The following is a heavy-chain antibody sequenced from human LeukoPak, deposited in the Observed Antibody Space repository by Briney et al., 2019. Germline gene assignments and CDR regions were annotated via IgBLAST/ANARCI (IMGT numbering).Heavy chain of an antibody. Sequence: ASVEVSCKASGYTFTGYYMHWVRQAPGQGLEWMGWINPNSGGTNYAQKFQGRVTMTRDTSISTAYMELSRLRSDDTAVYYCARVEWFGELLISFDYWGQGTLVTVSS. D-gene: IGHD3-10*01. CDR2: INPNSGGT. V-gene: IGHV1-2*02. J-gene: IGHJ4*02. CDR3: ARVEWFGELLISFDY. CDR1: GYTFTGYY.